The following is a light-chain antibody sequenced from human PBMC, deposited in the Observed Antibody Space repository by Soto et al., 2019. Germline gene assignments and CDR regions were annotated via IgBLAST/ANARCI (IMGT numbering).Light chain of an antibody. V-gene: IGLV2-11*01. CDR2: DVS. CDR3: CSYAXSYIFYV. Sequence: QSVLTQPRSVSGSPGQSVTISCTGTSSDVGGYNYVSWYQQHPGKAPKLMIYDVSKRPSGVPDRFSGSKSGNTASLTISGLQAEDESDYYCCSYAXSYIFYVFGTVTKVTDL. J-gene: IGLJ1*01. CDR1: SSDVGGYNY.